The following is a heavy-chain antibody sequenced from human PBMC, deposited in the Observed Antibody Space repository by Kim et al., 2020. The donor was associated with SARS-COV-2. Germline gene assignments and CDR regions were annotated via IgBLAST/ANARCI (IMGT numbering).Heavy chain of an antibody. V-gene: IGHV4-59*01. Sequence: SETLSLTCTVSGGSISSYYWSWIRQPPGKGLEWIGYIYYSGSTNYNPSLKSRVTISVDTSKNRFSLKLSSVTAADTAVYYCARDRRGWLQSGLNWYFDLWGRGTLVTVSS. J-gene: IGHJ2*01. CDR3: ARDRRGWLQSGLNWYFDL. CDR2: IYYSGST. CDR1: GGSISSYY. D-gene: IGHD5-12*01.